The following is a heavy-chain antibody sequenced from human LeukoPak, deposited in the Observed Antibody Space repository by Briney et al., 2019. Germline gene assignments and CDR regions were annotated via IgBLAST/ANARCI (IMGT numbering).Heavy chain of an antibody. V-gene: IGHV3-66*01. D-gene: IGHD3-16*01. Sequence: PGGSLRLSCAASGVTVRNNYMSWVRQAPGKGLGWVSVIYSGGSTYYADYVKGRFTISRANSKNTLYLHMNRMRAEDTDVYFCATEERMVWGDGVDYWGQGTLVSVSS. CDR2: IYSGGST. J-gene: IGHJ4*02. CDR1: GVTVRNNY. CDR3: ATEERMVWGDGVDY.